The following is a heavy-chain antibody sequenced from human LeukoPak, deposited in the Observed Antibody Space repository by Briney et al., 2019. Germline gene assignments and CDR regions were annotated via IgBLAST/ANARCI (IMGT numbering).Heavy chain of an antibody. CDR1: GGSFSGYY. CDR2: INHSGST. D-gene: IGHD6-13*01. V-gene: IGHV4-34*01. CDR3: ARRTSSWRYYFDY. Sequence: SETLSLTCAVYGGSFSGYYWSWIRQPPGKGLEWIGEINHSGSTNYNPSLKSRVTISVDTSKNQFSLKLSSVTAADTAVYYCARRTSSWRYYFDYWGQVTLVTVSS. J-gene: IGHJ4*02.